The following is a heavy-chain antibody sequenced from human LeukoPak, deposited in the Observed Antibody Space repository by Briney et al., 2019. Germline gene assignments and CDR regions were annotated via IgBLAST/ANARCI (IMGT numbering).Heavy chain of an antibody. V-gene: IGHV3-23*01. CDR1: GVTFSSYA. D-gene: IGHD5-18*01. CDR3: AKSDGYSYGFLDY. J-gene: IGHJ4*02. Sequence: GGSLRLSCAASGVTFSSYAMSWVRQAPGKGLEWVSDISGSGGSTYYADSVKGLFTISIDNSKNTVYLQMNSLRAEDTAVYYCAKSDGYSYGFLDYWGQGTLVTVSS. CDR2: ISGSGGST.